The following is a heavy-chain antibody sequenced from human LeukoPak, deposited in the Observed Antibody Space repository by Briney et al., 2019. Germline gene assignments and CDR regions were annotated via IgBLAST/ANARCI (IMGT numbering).Heavy chain of an antibody. V-gene: IGHV4-34*01. J-gene: IGHJ5*02. CDR2: INHSGST. CDR1: GGSISSYY. CDR3: ARVSTFWFDP. Sequence: SETLSLTCIVSGGSISSYYWSWIRQPPGKGLEWIGEINHSGSTNYNPSLKSRVTISVDTSKNQFSLKLSYVTAADTAVYYCARVSTFWFDPWGQGTLVTVSS. D-gene: IGHD1-1*01.